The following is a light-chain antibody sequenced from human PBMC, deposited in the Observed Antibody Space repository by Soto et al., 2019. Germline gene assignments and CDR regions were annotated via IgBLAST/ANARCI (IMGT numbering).Light chain of an antibody. Sequence: QSVLTQPPSVSGAPGQRVTISCTGSSSNIGAGHDVHWYQQLPGTAPKLLIYGNSNRPSGVPDRFSGSKSGTSASLAITGLQAEDEADYYCQSYDSSRSGPVVFGGGTKVTVL. CDR2: GNS. J-gene: IGLJ2*01. V-gene: IGLV1-40*01. CDR3: QSYDSSRSGPVV. CDR1: SSNIGAGHD.